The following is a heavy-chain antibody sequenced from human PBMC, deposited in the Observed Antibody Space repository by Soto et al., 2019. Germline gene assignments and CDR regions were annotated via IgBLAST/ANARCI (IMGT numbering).Heavy chain of an antibody. D-gene: IGHD3-3*01. J-gene: IGHJ2*01. V-gene: IGHV1-2*02. CDR2: INTDSGGT. Sequence: QVQLVQSGAEVKKPGASVKVSCKASGYSFTVYHMHWVRQAPGQGLEWMGWINTDSGGTKYAQKFEGRVTMSRDTSINTAYMELSNLISDDTAVYYCAREIRSGYYKYWYVDLWGRGTLITVSS. CDR3: AREIRSGYYKYWYVDL. CDR1: GYSFTVYH.